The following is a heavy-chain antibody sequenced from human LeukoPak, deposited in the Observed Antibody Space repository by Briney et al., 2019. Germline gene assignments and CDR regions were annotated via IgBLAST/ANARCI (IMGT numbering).Heavy chain of an antibody. CDR2: IKQDGSEK. CDR1: GFTFSSYW. V-gene: IGHV3-7*01. CDR3: ARDLYYYYMDV. Sequence: GGSLRLSCAASGFTFSSYWMSWVRQAPGKGLEWVANIKQDGSEKYYVDSVKGRFTISRGNAKNSLYLQMNSLRAEDTAVYYCARDLYYYYMDVWGKGTTVTVSS. J-gene: IGHJ6*03.